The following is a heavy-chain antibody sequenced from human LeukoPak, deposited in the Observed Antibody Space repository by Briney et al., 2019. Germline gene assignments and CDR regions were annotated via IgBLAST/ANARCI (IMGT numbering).Heavy chain of an antibody. D-gene: IGHD5-18*01. Sequence: GGSLRLSCAASGFTFSSYAMSWVRQAPGKGLEWVSAISGSGGSTYYADSVKGRFTIHRDNSKTTLYLQMNSLRAEDTAAYYCAKDSIQLWYTPLWRYWGQGTLVTVSS. CDR1: GFTFSSYA. CDR3: AKDSIQLWYTPLWRY. V-gene: IGHV3-23*01. CDR2: ISGSGGST. J-gene: IGHJ4*02.